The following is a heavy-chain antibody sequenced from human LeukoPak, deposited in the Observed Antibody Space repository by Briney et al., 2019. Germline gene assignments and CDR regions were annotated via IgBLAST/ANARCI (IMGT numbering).Heavy chain of an antibody. CDR3: ARAAITMIITH. D-gene: IGHD3-22*01. Sequence: SETLSLTCTVSGGSISSYYWSWIRQPPRKGLEWIGYIYYSGSTNYNPSLKSRVTISVDTSKNQFSLKLSSVTAADTAVYYCARAAITMIITHWGQGTLVTVSS. J-gene: IGHJ4*02. CDR2: IYYSGST. CDR1: GGSISSYY. V-gene: IGHV4-59*01.